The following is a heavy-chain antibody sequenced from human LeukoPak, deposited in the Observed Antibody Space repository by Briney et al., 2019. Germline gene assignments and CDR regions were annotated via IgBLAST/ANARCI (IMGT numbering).Heavy chain of an antibody. Sequence: SETLSLTCTVSGGSISSSSYYWGWIRQPPGKGLEWIGSIYYSGSTYYNPSLKSRVTISVDTSKNQLSLKLSSVTAADTAVYYCARHIFGVRGSDLNWFDPWGQGTLVTVSS. CDR3: ARHIFGVRGSDLNWFDP. J-gene: IGHJ5*02. CDR1: GGSISSSSYY. V-gene: IGHV4-39*01. D-gene: IGHD3-10*01. CDR2: IYYSGST.